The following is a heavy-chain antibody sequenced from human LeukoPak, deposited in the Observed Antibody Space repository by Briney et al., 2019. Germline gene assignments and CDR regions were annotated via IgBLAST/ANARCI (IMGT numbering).Heavy chain of an antibody. CDR3: TTPGRYCSSTSCPDY. Sequence: GGSLRLSCAASGFTFSNAWMSWVRQAPGKGLEWVGRIKSKTDGGTTDYAAPVKGRFTISRDDSKNTLYLQMNSPKTEDTAVYYCTTPGRYCSSTSCPDYWGQGTLVTVSS. J-gene: IGHJ4*02. V-gene: IGHV3-15*01. CDR1: GFTFSNAW. CDR2: IKSKTDGGTT. D-gene: IGHD2-2*01.